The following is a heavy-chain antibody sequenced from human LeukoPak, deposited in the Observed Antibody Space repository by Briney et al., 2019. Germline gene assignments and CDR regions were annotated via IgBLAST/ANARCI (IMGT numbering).Heavy chain of an antibody. Sequence: SETLSLTCTVSGDPINSYYWSWIRQPPGKGLEWIGHIYYSGSTYYNPSLKSRVTISVDTSKNQFSLRLSSVTAADTAVYYCARSYCSGGTCYSSEVNWFDPWGQGTLVTVSS. J-gene: IGHJ5*02. D-gene: IGHD2-15*01. CDR3: ARSYCSGGTCYSSEVNWFDP. V-gene: IGHV4-59*04. CDR2: IYYSGST. CDR1: GDPINSYY.